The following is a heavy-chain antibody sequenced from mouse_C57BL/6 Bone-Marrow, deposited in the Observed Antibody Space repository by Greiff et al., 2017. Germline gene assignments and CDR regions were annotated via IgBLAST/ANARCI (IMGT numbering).Heavy chain of an antibody. Sequence: VKVVESGPGLVAPSQSLSITCTVSGFSLTSYGVDWVRQSPGKGLEWLGVIWGVGSTNYNSALKSRLSISKDNSKSQVFLKMNSLQTDDTAMYYCASPIYDGYYPFAYWGQGTLVTVSA. CDR2: IWGVGST. CDR1: GFSLTSYG. CDR3: ASPIYDGYYPFAY. D-gene: IGHD2-3*01. J-gene: IGHJ3*01. V-gene: IGHV2-6*01.